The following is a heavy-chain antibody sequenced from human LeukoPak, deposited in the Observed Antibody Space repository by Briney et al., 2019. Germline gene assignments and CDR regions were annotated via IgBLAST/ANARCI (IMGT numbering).Heavy chain of an antibody. Sequence: ASVKVSCKASGYTFTSYYMHWVRQAPGQGLEWMGIINPSGGSTSYAQKFQGRVTMTRDTSSSTVYMELGSLRSEDTAVYYCARDPICSSTSCYYYGMDVWGKGTAVTVSS. CDR2: INPSGGST. CDR1: GYTFTSYY. J-gene: IGHJ6*04. D-gene: IGHD2-2*01. CDR3: ARDPICSSTSCYYYGMDV. V-gene: IGHV1-46*01.